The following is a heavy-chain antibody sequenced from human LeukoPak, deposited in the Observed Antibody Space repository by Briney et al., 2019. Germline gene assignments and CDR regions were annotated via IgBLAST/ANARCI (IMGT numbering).Heavy chain of an antibody. D-gene: IGHD2-8*01. CDR1: GGSISSFY. V-gene: IGHV4-59*01. CDR3: ARVVSNGDRAAFDI. Sequence: SETLFLTCTVSGGSISSFYWTWIRQPPGKGLEWIGYLYYSGSTYYNPSLKSRVTISLDTSKNQVSLKLSSVTAADTAVYYCARVVSNGDRAAFDIWGQGTMITVSS. J-gene: IGHJ3*02. CDR2: LYYSGST.